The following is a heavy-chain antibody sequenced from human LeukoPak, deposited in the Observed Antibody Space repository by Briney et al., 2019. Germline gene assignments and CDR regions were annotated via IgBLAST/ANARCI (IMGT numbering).Heavy chain of an antibody. V-gene: IGHV3-21*01. CDR2: ISSSSSYI. CDR3: ARDLGY. J-gene: IGHJ4*02. CDR1: GFTFSTSP. Sequence: GGSLRLSCAVSGFTFSTSPMGWVRQAPGKWLEWVSSISSSSSYIYYADSVKGRFTISRDNAKNSLYLQMNSLRAEDTAVYYCARDLGYWGQGTLVTVSS.